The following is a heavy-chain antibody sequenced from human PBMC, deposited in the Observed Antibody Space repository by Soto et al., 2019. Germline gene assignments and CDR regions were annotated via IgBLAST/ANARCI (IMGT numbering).Heavy chain of an antibody. D-gene: IGHD3-10*01. CDR1: GYSFTSYW. V-gene: IGHV5-51*01. Sequence: PGESLKSSCKGSGYSFTSYWVGWARQRLGKGLEWMGIIYPGDSDTRYSPSFQGQVTISADKSISTAYLQWSSLQASDTALYYTARYSSRVLLGTVGPSYYYGRYGWLQETTSSVS. J-gene: IGHJ6*02. CDR2: IYPGDSDT. CDR3: ARYSSRVLLGTVGPSYYYGRYG.